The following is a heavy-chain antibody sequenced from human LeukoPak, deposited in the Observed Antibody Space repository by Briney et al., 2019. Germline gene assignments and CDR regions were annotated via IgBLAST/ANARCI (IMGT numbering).Heavy chain of an antibody. D-gene: IGHD3-10*01. J-gene: IGHJ6*02. Sequence: GRSLRLSCAASGFTFSSYAMHWVRQAPGKGLEWVAVISYDGSNKYDADSVKGRFTISRDNSKNTLYLQMNSLRAEDTAVYYCARELYGSGRSSVYGMDVWGQGTTVTVSS. V-gene: IGHV3-30-3*01. CDR3: ARELYGSGRSSVYGMDV. CDR1: GFTFSSYA. CDR2: ISYDGSNK.